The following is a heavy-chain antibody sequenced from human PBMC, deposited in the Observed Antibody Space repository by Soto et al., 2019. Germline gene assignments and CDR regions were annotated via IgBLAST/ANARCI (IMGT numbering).Heavy chain of an antibody. Sequence: SETLSLTCAVYGGSFSGYYWSWIRQPPGKGLEWIGEINHSGSTNYNPSLKSRVTISVDTSKNQFSLKLSSVTAADTAVYYCARGRGRQQLVPSRFGENYYYYGMDVWGQGTTVTVSS. V-gene: IGHV4-34*01. CDR3: ARGRGRQQLVPSRFGENYYYYGMDV. CDR2: INHSGST. J-gene: IGHJ6*02. D-gene: IGHD6-13*01. CDR1: GGSFSGYY.